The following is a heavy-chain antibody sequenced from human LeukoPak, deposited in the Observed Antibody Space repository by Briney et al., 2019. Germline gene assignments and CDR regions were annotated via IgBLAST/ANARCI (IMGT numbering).Heavy chain of an antibody. J-gene: IGHJ4*02. CDR1: GYTFISHV. CDR3: ARGRVVRGPIDY. Sequence: ASVKVSCKASGYTFISHVMHWVRQAPGQRLEWMGWINAGNGNTKYSEEFQGRVTMTRNTSISTAYTELSSLRSEDTAVYYCARGRVVRGPIDYWGQGTLVTVSS. D-gene: IGHD3-10*01. CDR2: INAGNGNT. V-gene: IGHV1-3*03.